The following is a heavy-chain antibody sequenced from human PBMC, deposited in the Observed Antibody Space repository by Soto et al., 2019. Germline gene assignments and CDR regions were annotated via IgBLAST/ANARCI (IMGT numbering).Heavy chain of an antibody. CDR2: IIPIFGTA. CDR1: GGTFSSYA. V-gene: IGHV1-69*13. Sequence: SVKVSCKASGGTFSSYAISWVRQAPGQGLEWMGGIIPIFGTANYAQKFQGRVTITADESTSTAYMELSSLRSEDTAVYYCARDWGIVVVPAAHTYYYFGMDVWGQGTTVTVSS. CDR3: ARDWGIVVVPAAHTYYYFGMDV. J-gene: IGHJ6*02. D-gene: IGHD2-2*01.